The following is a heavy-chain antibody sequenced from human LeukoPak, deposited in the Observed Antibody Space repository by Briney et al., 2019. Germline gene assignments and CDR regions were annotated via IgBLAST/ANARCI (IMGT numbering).Heavy chain of an antibody. D-gene: IGHD3-22*01. CDR2: IDPSDSYT. CDR3: ARRGGGGYSFDF. J-gene: IGHJ4*02. Sequence: GESLKISCKGSGYSFTSYWISWVRQMPGKGLEWMGRIDPSDSYTTYSPSFQGHVTISADKSIVTAYLQWTSLKASDTAMYYCARRGGGGYSFDFWGQGTLVTVSS. V-gene: IGHV5-10-1*01. CDR1: GYSFTSYW.